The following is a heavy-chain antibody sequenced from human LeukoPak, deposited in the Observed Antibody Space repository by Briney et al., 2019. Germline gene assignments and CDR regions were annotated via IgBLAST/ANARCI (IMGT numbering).Heavy chain of an antibody. J-gene: IGHJ3*02. D-gene: IGHD4-17*01. CDR3: ARKTVTTNADAFDI. V-gene: IGHV4-39*07. Sequence: SEPLSLPCTVSVGSMSSSSYYWGWVWQPPGRGVEWLGSIYQSGSTYYNPSLKSRVTISGDTSKNQYSLKLSSVTAADTAGYYCARKTVTTNADAFDIWGQGTMVTVSS. CDR2: IYQSGST. CDR1: VGSMSSSSYY.